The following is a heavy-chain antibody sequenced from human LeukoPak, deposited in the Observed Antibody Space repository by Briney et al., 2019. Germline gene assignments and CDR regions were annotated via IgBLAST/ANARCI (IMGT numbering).Heavy chain of an antibody. V-gene: IGHV4-4*02. CDR2: IYLIGHT. CDR3: ARMESRFEKVGATRAKPPTYYYYGMDV. J-gene: IGHJ6*02. CDR1: GGSISSRNW. Sequence: PSETLSLTCALSGGSISSRNWWSWVCQPPGKGLEWIGEIYLIGHTNYNPSIKSRVTISVDKSKNQFSLKLSSVTAADTAVYYCARMESRFEKVGATRAKPPTYYYYGMDVWGQGTTVTVSS. D-gene: IGHD5-12*01.